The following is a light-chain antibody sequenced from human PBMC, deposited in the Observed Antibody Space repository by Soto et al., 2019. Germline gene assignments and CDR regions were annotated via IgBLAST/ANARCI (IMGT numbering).Light chain of an antibody. CDR1: SSNIGNNY. CDR2: DNN. CDR3: ATGDTTPRAYV. V-gene: IGLV1-51*01. J-gene: IGLJ1*01. Sequence: QSALTQPPSVSAAPGQKVTISCSGNSSNIGNNYVSWYQQLPGTAPKLLFYDNNKRPSGIPDRFSGSKSGTSATLGISGLQTGDEADYYCATGDTTPRAYVFGTGTKLTVL.